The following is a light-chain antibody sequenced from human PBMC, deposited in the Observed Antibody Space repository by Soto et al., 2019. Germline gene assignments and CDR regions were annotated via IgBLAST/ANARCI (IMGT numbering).Light chain of an antibody. V-gene: IGKV3-15*01. Sequence: EIVMTQAPATLSASPGERATLSCRASQSVRSNLAWYQQKPGQAPRLLIYVASTRATGIPARFSGSGSGTEFTLSIGSLQSEDFAVYYYQQYNNWPRTFGQGTKVDI. CDR3: QQYNNWPRT. J-gene: IGKJ1*01. CDR2: VAS. CDR1: QSVRSN.